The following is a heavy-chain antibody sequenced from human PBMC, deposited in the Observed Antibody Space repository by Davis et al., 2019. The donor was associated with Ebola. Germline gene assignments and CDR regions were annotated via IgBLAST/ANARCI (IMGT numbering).Heavy chain of an antibody. CDR3: ARSEEDGYSYGRTIDY. J-gene: IGHJ4*02. Sequence: PGGSLRLSCAASGFTFYSYGIHWGRQAPGKGLEWLAVAWFDASNKHYADSVKGRFTISRDNSEPTVYLQMNSLRAEDTAVYYCARSEEDGYSYGRTIDYWGQGTLVIVSS. CDR2: AWFDASNK. CDR1: GFTFYSYG. V-gene: IGHV3-33*01. D-gene: IGHD5-12*01.